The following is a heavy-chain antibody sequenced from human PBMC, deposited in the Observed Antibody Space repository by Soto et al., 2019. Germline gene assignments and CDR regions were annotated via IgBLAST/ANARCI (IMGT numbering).Heavy chain of an antibody. D-gene: IGHD3-16*01. CDR3: VGGAEMPTIPFDY. V-gene: IGHV3-48*03. J-gene: IGHJ4*02. CDR1: GFSFTTFE. Sequence: GGSLRLSCAASGFSFTTFEMNWVRQAPGKGLEWLSYISGGGGTMYYADSVKGRFTISRDNTKNSLFLQMSSLRDEDTGVYFCVGGAEMPTIPFDYWGQGALVTVSS. CDR2: ISGGGGTM.